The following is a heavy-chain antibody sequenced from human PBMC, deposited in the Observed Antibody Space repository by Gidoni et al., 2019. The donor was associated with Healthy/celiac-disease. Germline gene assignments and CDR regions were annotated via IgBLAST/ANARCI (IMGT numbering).Heavy chain of an antibody. D-gene: IGHD3-22*01. CDR2: ISYDGSNK. CDR1: GFTFSSYG. V-gene: IGHV3-30*18. Sequence: QVQLVESGGGVVQPGRSLRLSCAAFGFTFSSYGMHWVRQAPGKGLEWVAVISYDGSNKYYADSVKGRFTISRDNSKNTLYLQMNSLRAEDTAVYYCAKDPTMIVVGYFDYWGQGTLVTVSS. J-gene: IGHJ4*02. CDR3: AKDPTMIVVGYFDY.